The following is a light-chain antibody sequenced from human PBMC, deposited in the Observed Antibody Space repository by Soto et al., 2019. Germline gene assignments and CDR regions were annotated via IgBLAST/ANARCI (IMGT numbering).Light chain of an antibody. V-gene: IGKV3-11*01. Sequence: EIVLTQSPATLFLSPGERATLSCRASQSVGSYLAWYQQKPGQAPRLLIYDASNRATGIPARFSGSGSGTDFTLTISSLEPEDFAVYYCQQRSNWPHLTFGGGTKVEIK. CDR2: DAS. CDR1: QSVGSY. CDR3: QQRSNWPHLT. J-gene: IGKJ4*01.